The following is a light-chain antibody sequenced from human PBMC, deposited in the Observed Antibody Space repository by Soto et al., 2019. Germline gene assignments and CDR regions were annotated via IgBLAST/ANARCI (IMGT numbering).Light chain of an antibody. J-gene: IGLJ2*01. V-gene: IGLV1-44*01. CDR1: SSNIGSNA. CDR2: TNN. Sequence: QSVLTQPPSASGTPGQRVTISCSGSSSNIGSNAVNWYQQLPGAAPKLVIYTNNQRPSGVPDRFSGSKSGTSASLAISGLQSEDEAEYYCAVWDDSLNGVVFGGGTQLTVL. CDR3: AVWDDSLNGVV.